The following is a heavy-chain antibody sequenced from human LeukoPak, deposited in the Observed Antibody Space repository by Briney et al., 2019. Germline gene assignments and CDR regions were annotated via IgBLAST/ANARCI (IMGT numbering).Heavy chain of an antibody. J-gene: IGHJ4*02. CDR3: ARVSSTTSYDY. CDR2: IYHSGST. V-gene: IGHV4-39*07. Sequence: SETLSLTCTVSGGSISTITYYWHWIRQPLGKGLEWIGRIYHSGSTNYNPSLKSRVTMSIDTSENQFSLKLSSVTAADTAIYYCARVSSTTSYDYWGQGTLVTVSS. CDR1: GGSISTITYY. D-gene: IGHD1-14*01.